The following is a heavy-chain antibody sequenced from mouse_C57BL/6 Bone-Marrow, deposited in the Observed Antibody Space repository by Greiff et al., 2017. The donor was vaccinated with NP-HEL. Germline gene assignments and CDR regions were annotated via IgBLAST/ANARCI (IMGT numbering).Heavy chain of an antibody. CDR1: GYTFTSYW. V-gene: IGHV1-55*01. CDR3: ARDGYYTLYWYFDV. CDR2: IYPGSGST. D-gene: IGHD2-3*01. J-gene: IGHJ1*03. Sequence: QVQLQQPGAELMKPGASVKMSCKASGYTFTSYWITWVKQRPGQGLEWIGDIYPGSGSTNYNEKFKSKATLTVDTSSSTAYMQLSSLTSEDSAVYYCARDGYYTLYWYFDVWGTGTTVTVSS.